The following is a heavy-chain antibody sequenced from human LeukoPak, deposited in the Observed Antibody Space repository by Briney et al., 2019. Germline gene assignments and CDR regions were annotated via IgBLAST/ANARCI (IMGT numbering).Heavy chain of an antibody. V-gene: IGHV5-51*01. Sequence: GESLKISCKGYGYTFTNNWIGWVRQMPGKGLEWMGIIYPRDSDTVYSPSFQGQVIMSVDKSISTAYLQWSSLKASDTAIYFCARRDYGGHAAYFDYWGQGTLVTVSS. D-gene: IGHD4-23*01. J-gene: IGHJ4*02. CDR1: GYTFTNNW. CDR2: IYPRDSDT. CDR3: ARRDYGGHAAYFDY.